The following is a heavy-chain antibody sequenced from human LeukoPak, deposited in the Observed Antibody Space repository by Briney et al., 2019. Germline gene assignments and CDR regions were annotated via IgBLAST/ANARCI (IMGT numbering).Heavy chain of an antibody. CDR2: ISYDGSNK. J-gene: IGHJ4*02. D-gene: IGHD2-2*01. Sequence: PGRSLRLSCAASGFTFSSYAMHWVRQAPGKGLEGGAVISYDGSNKYYADSVKGRFTISRDNSKNTLYLQMNSLRAEDTAVYYCAKGYCGSTRCHLDYWGQGTLVTVSS. V-gene: IGHV3-30-3*01. CDR1: GFTFSSYA. CDR3: AKGYCGSTRCHLDY.